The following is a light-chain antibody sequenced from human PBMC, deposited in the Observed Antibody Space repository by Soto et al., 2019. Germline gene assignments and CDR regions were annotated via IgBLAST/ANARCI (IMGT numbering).Light chain of an antibody. CDR1: QSISTTY. CDR3: QQYGSSSWT. V-gene: IGKV3-20*01. CDR2: GAS. Sequence: EIVLTQSPGTLSLSPGEGATLSCRASQSISTTYLAWYQQKPGQAPRLLIYGASSRATGIPDRFSGSGSETDFTLTISRLEPEDFAVYYSQQYGSSSWTFGQGTKVDIK. J-gene: IGKJ1*01.